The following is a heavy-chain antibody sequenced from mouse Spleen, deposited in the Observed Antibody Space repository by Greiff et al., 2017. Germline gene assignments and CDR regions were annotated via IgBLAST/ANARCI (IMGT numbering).Heavy chain of an antibody. CDR1: GFSLTSYG. CDR3: ARTGTHYWYFDV. J-gene: IGHJ1*01. V-gene: IGHV2-2*01. CDR2: IWSGGST. D-gene: IGHD3-3*01. Sequence: VQLQQSGPGLVQPSQSLSITCTVSGFSLTSYGVHWVRQSPGKGLEWLGVIWSGGSTDYNAAFISRLSISKDNSKSQVFFKMNSLQADDTARYYCARTGTHYWYFDVWGAGTTVTVSS.